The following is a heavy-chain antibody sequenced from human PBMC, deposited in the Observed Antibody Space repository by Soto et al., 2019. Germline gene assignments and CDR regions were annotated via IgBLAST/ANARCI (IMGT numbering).Heavy chain of an antibody. CDR3: ARDAGTLATAMVYYYYGMDV. D-gene: IGHD5-18*01. Sequence: QVQLQESGPGLVKPSQTLSLTCTVSGGSISSGGYYWSWIRQHPGKGLEWIGYIYYSGSTYYNPSLKSRVTISVDSSTSQFSLKLSSVTAADTAVYYCARDAGTLATAMVYYYYGMDVWGQGTTVTVSS. V-gene: IGHV4-31*03. J-gene: IGHJ6*02. CDR1: GGSISSGGYY. CDR2: IYYSGST.